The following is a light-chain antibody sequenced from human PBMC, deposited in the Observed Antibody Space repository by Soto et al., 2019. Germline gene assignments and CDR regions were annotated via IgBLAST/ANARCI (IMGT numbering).Light chain of an antibody. V-gene: IGKV3-11*01. Sequence: EIVMTQSPATLSVSPGGRATLSCRASQSISDTLAWYQQKPGQAPRLLIYGASRRATGFPARFSGSGSGTDFTLTISSLEPEDFAVYYCQQRSDWPPLTFGGGTKVDIK. CDR3: QQRSDWPPLT. CDR2: GAS. CDR1: QSISDT. J-gene: IGKJ4*01.